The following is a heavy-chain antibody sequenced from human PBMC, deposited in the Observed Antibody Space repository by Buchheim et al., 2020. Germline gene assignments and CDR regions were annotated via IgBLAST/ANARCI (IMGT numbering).Heavy chain of an antibody. V-gene: IGHV3-23*01. CDR3: AKGVGYSYGYYYYYGMDV. J-gene: IGHJ6*02. CDR1: GFTFSSYA. D-gene: IGHD5-18*01. Sequence: EVQLLESGGGLVQPGGSLRLSCAASGFTFSSYAMSWVRQAPGKGLEWVSAISGSGGSTYYADSVKGRVTISRDNSKNTLYLQMNSLRAEDTAVYYCAKGVGYSYGYYYYYGMDVWGQGTT. CDR2: ISGSGGST.